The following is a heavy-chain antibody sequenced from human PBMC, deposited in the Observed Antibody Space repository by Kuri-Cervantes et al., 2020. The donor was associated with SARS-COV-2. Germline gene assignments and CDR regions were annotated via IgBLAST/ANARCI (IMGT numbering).Heavy chain of an antibody. CDR2: IYNSGST. V-gene: IGHV4-38-2*01. CDR1: GYSISSGYY. Sequence: SETLSLTCSVSGYSISSGYYWAWIRQPPGKGLEWIGSIYNSGSTYYNPSLKSRVTISVSTSKNQFSLKLSSLTAADTAVYYCARFFDYWGQGTLVTVSS. J-gene: IGHJ4*02. CDR3: ARFFDY.